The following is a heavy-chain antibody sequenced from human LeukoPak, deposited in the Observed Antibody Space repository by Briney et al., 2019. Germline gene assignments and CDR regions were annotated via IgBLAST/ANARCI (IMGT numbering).Heavy chain of an antibody. J-gene: IGHJ5*02. CDR2: IYHSGST. CDR1: GYSISSGYY. V-gene: IGHV4-38-2*01. D-gene: IGHD4-17*01. Sequence: SETLSLTCAVSGYSISSGYYWGWIRQPPGKGLEWIGSIYHSGSTHYNPSLKSRVTISVDTSKNQFSLKLSSVTAADTAVYYCARVDYEAYNWFDPWGQGTLVTVSS. CDR3: ARVDYEAYNWFDP.